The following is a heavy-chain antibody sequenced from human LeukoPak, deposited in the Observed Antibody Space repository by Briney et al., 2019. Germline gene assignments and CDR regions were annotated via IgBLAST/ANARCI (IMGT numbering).Heavy chain of an antibody. J-gene: IGHJ5*02. V-gene: IGHV4-39*07. Sequence: SETLSLTCTVSGDSLTGYYWGWIRQPPGKGLEWIGIIYYTGNTYYNPSLKSRVTISLDTSKNQFSLKVISMTAADTAVYYCARDHLANLASRLFDPWGQGSLVTVSS. CDR1: GDSLTGYY. D-gene: IGHD3-3*01. CDR3: ARDHLANLASRLFDP. CDR2: IYYTGNT.